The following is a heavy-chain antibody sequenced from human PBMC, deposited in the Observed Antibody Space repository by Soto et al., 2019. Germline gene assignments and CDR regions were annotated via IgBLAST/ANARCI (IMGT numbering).Heavy chain of an antibody. CDR3: AKGGRHAVRGEYLQH. J-gene: IGHJ1*01. D-gene: IGHD2-15*01. CDR2: TRRNSGSI. V-gene: IGHV3-9*01. CDR1: GFTFDDYA. Sequence: EVQLVESGGGLVQPGRSLRLSCAASGFTFDDYAMHWVRQAPGKGLEWVSGTRRNSGSIGYADSVKGRFTISRDDAKNCLYRQMNSARGEDSAVYFCAKGGRHAVRGEYLQHWGQGTLVTVSS.